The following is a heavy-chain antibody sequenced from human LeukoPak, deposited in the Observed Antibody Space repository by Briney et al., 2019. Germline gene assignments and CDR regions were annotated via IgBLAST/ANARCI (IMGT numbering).Heavy chain of an antibody. D-gene: IGHD4/OR15-4a*01. V-gene: IGHV3-43D*03. CDR1: GFTFNDYG. J-gene: IGHJ4*02. CDR2: INWNGVST. CDR3: AKDKDYYSFEY. Sequence: GGSLRLSCAASGFTFNDYGMHWVRQAPGKGLEWVSLINWNGVSTFYADSVKGRFTISRDNRKNSLYLQMNSLRPEDTALYYCAKDKDYYSFEYWGQGTLVTVSS.